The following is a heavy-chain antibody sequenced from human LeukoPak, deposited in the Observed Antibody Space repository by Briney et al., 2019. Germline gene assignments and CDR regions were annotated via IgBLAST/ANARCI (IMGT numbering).Heavy chain of an antibody. V-gene: IGHV3-9*01. D-gene: IGHD3-10*01. CDR3: AKVTGGHYYGSGSIFDY. Sequence: PGGSLRLSCAASGFTFDDYAMHWVRQAPGKGLEWVSGISWNSGSIGYADSVKGRFTISRDNAKNSLYLQMSSLRAEDTALYYCAKVTGGHYYGSGSIFDYWGQGTLVTVSS. J-gene: IGHJ4*02. CDR2: ISWNSGSI. CDR1: GFTFDDYA.